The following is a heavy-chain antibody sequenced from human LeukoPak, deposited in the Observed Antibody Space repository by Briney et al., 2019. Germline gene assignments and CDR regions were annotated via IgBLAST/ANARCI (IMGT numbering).Heavy chain of an antibody. CDR1: EYTFTACY. CDR2: INPSSGST. CDR3: ARGGSPGGHYFDY. J-gene: IGHJ4*02. D-gene: IGHD5-12*01. V-gene: IGHV1-46*01. Sequence: GASVKVSCKASEYTFTACYMHWVRQAPGQGLEWMGIINPSSGSTSYAQKFQGRVTMTRDTSTSTVYMELSSLRSEDTAVYYCARGGSPGGHYFDYWGQGTLVTVSS.